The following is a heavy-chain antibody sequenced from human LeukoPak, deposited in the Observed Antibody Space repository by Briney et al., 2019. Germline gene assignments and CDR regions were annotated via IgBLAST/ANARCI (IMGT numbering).Heavy chain of an antibody. CDR2: INPNSGGT. J-gene: IGHJ5*02. D-gene: IGHD3-3*01. V-gene: IGHV1-2*02. Sequence: ASVKVSCRASGYTFTGYYMHWVRQAPGQGLEWVGWINPNSGGTNYAQKFQGRVTMTRDTSISTAYMELSRLRSDDTAVYYCARDPVLRFLEWLPHNWFDPWGQGTLVTVSS. CDR3: ARDPVLRFLEWLPHNWFDP. CDR1: GYTFTGYY.